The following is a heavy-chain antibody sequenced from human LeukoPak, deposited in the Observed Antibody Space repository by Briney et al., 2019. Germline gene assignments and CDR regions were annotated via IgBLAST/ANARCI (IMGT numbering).Heavy chain of an antibody. J-gene: IGHJ4*02. Sequence: GGSLRLSCAASGFTFGSYWMHWVRQAPGKGLVWVSRINSDGSSTRYADSVKGRFTISRDNAKNTLYLQMSSLRPEDTAVYYCAKDLGSWSYSLDYWGQGTLVTVSS. D-gene: IGHD1-26*01. V-gene: IGHV3-74*01. CDR2: INSDGSST. CDR3: AKDLGSWSYSLDY. CDR1: GFTFGSYW.